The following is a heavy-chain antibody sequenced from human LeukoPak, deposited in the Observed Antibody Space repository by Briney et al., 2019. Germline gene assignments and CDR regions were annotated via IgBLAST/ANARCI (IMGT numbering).Heavy chain of an antibody. J-gene: IGHJ4*02. D-gene: IGHD2-2*02. CDR3: AKVPCSSTSCYTVSYFDY. Sequence: GGTLRLSCAASGFTINIYGMSWVRQAPGKGLEWVSAISGSGGSTYYADSVKGRFTISRDNSKNTLYLQMNSLRAEDTALYYCAKVPCSSTSCYTVSYFDYWGQGTLVTVSS. CDR2: ISGSGGST. V-gene: IGHV3-23*01. CDR1: GFTINIYG.